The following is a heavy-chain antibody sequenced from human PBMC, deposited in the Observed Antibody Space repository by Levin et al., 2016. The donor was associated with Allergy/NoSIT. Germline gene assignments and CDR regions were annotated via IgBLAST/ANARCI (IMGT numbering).Heavy chain of an antibody. V-gene: IGHV3-23*01. Sequence: GGSLRLSCAASGFTFSSYAMSWVRQAPGKGLEWVSAISGSGGSTYYADSVKGRFTISRDNSKNTLFLQMNSLTAEDTAVYYCARGSYGLGNREVDNWGQGTLGHRLL. CDR3: ARGSYGLGNREVDN. CDR2: ISGSGGST. CDR1: GFTFSSYA. J-gene: IGHJ4*02. D-gene: IGHD3-10*01.